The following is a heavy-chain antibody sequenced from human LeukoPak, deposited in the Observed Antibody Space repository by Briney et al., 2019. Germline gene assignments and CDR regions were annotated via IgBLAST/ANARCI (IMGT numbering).Heavy chain of an antibody. CDR1: GYTFIAYY. CDR2: INPNSGGT. V-gene: IGHV1-2*02. J-gene: IGHJ5*02. CDR3: ARGVVTATNWFDP. D-gene: IGHD2-21*02. Sequence: ASVKVSCKASGYTFIAYYMHWVRQARGQGLEWMGWINPNSGGTNYAQKFQGRVTMTRDTSISTAYMDLSGLRSDDTAVYYCARGVVTATNWFDPWGQGTLVTVSS.